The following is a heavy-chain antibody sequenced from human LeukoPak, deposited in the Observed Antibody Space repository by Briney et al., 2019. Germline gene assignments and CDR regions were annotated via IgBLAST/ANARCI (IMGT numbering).Heavy chain of an antibody. CDR2: IIPIFGTA. Sequence: ASVKVSCKASGGTFSSYAISWVRQAPGQGLEWMGGIIPIFGTANYAQKFQGRVTITADESTSTAYMELSSLRSEDTAVYYCARAGGLGYCSSTSCYTLVYWGQGTLVTVSS. D-gene: IGHD2-2*02. J-gene: IGHJ4*02. CDR3: ARAGGLGYCSSTSCYTLVY. CDR1: GGTFSSYA. V-gene: IGHV1-69*01.